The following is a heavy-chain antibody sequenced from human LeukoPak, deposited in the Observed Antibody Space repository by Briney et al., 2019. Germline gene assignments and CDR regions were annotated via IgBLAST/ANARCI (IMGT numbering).Heavy chain of an antibody. D-gene: IGHD1-26*01. Sequence: SGTLSLTCAVSGGSISSSNWWSWVRQPPGKGLEWIGEIYHSGSTNYNPSLKSRVTISVDKSKNQFSLKLSSVTAADTAVYYCARVGATATYYYYYYYMDVWGKGTTVTISS. CDR3: ARVGATATYYYYYYYMDV. CDR2: IYHSGST. CDR1: GGSISSSNW. J-gene: IGHJ6*03. V-gene: IGHV4-4*02.